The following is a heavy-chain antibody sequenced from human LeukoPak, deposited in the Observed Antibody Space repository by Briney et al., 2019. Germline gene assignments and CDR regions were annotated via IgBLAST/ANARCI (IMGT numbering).Heavy chain of an antibody. CDR1: GYSINNYW. Sequence: GESLKISCKGSGYSINNYWIGWVRQMPGKGLEWMGIIYPADSDIRYSPSFQGQVTISADKSISTAYLQWSSLKASDTAIYYCARHPSYTSGWPLDYWGQGTLVTVSS. CDR2: IYPADSDI. D-gene: IGHD6-19*01. J-gene: IGHJ4*02. CDR3: ARHPSYTSGWPLDY. V-gene: IGHV5-51*01.